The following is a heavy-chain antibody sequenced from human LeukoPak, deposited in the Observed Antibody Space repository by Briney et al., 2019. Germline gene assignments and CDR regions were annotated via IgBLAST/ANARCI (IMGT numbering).Heavy chain of an antibody. CDR1: GFTFSGSA. V-gene: IGHV3-73*01. J-gene: IGHJ4*02. CDR3: TRHYCSGGSCYISGFDY. Sequence: GGSLRLSCAAYGFTFSGSAMHWVRQASGKGLEWVGRIRSKANSYATAYAASVKGRFTISRDDSKNTAYLQMNSLKSEDTAVYYCTRHYCSGGSCYISGFDYWGQGTLVTVSS. D-gene: IGHD2-15*01. CDR2: IRSKANSYAT.